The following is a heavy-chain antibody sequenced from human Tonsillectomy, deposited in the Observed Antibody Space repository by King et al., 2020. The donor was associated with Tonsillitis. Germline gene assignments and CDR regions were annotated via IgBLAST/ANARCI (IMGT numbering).Heavy chain of an antibody. CDR3: ARGSLTYYDGSGTSNWFDP. CDR2: IYYSGST. V-gene: IGHV4-59*01. D-gene: IGHD3-10*01. CDR1: GGSISSYY. Sequence: QLQESGPGLVKPSETLSLTCTVSGGSISSYYWSWIRQPPGKGLECIGYIYYSGSTNYNPSLKSRVTMSVDTSKNQFSLKLSSVTAADTAVYYCARGSLTYYDGSGTSNWFDPWGQGTLVTVSS. J-gene: IGHJ5*02.